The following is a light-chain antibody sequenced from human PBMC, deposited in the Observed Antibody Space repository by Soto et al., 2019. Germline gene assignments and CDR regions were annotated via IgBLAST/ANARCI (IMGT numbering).Light chain of an antibody. V-gene: IGLV1-47*01. Sequence: QSVLTQSPSASGTPGQTVTISCSGSSSNIGTNYVFWYQHVPGTAPKLLLYKNNQRPSGVPDRFSGSRSGTSASLAISGLRSEDEAQYSCASWDESLSGVVFGGGTKLTVL. J-gene: IGLJ3*02. CDR2: KNN. CDR1: SSNIGTNY. CDR3: ASWDESLSGVV.